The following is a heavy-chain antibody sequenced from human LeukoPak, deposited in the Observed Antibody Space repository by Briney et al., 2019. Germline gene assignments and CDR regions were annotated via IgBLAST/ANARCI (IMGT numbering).Heavy chain of an antibody. J-gene: IGHJ4*02. Sequence: PGGSLRLSCAASRFTFNDYGMHWVPPAPGKGLEGVAFIRNDGSNKYYADSVKVRFTISRDNSKNTLYLQMNSLRAEDTAVYYCAKDQTRYCSSISCSGGFDSWGQGTPVTVSS. CDR2: IRNDGSNK. CDR3: AKDQTRYCSSISCSGGFDS. V-gene: IGHV3-30*02. CDR1: RFTFNDYG. D-gene: IGHD2-2*01.